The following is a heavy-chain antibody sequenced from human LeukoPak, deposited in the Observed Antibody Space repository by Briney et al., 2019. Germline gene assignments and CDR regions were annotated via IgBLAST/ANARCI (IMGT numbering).Heavy chain of an antibody. V-gene: IGHV3-30*18. D-gene: IGHD1-1*01. CDR3: VKGWGATAMGPEAY. J-gene: IGHJ4*02. Sequence: PGGSLRLSCAASGFTFSTYGMHWVRQAPGKGLEWVAVISYDGSNKYYGDSVKGRFIISRDNSKNTLYLQMNSLRAEDTAVYYCVKGWGATAMGPEAYWGQGTLVTVSS. CDR1: GFTFSTYG. CDR2: ISYDGSNK.